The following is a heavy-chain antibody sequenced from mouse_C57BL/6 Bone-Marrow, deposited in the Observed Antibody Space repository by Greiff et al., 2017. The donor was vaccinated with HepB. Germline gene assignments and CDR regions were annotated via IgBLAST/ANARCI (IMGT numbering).Heavy chain of an antibody. Sequence: ESGPGLVKPSQSLSLTCSVTGYSITSGYYWNWIRQFPGNKLEWMGYISYDGSNNYNPSLKNRIAITRDTSKNQFFLKLNSVTTEDTATYYCARGGPSLWFAYWGQGTLVTVSA. CDR2: ISYDGSN. CDR3: ARGGPSLWFAY. V-gene: IGHV3-6*01. CDR1: GYSITSGYY. J-gene: IGHJ3*01.